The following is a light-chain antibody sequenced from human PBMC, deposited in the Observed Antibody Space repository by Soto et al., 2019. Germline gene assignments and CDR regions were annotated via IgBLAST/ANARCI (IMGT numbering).Light chain of an antibody. CDR1: RSDVCAYNY. Sequence: QSVLSPPASVSGSPGRSISLSFTGTRSDVCAYNYVSWYQQHPGIAPKLMISEVTNRPSGVSDRFSGSKSGNTSSLTIVCLPAEDEAGYPGSRFTSRFPIVFGTGS. CDR2: EVT. CDR3: SRFTSRFPIV. J-gene: IGLJ1*01. V-gene: IGLV2-14*01.